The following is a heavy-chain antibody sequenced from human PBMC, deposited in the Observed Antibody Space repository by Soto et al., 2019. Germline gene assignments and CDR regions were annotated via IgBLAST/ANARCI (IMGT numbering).Heavy chain of an antibody. CDR1: EFTFSSFS. J-gene: IGHJ6*01. D-gene: IGHD2-21*01. Sequence: EVPLVESGGCLVKPGGSLRLSCAASEFTFSSFSMNWVRQAPGKGLEWVSSISSTSSNISHADSLKGRFTISRDNAQNSLYLQMNSLRAEDTAVYYWARSPPWTALFRGGMAAWGQGTTVIVAS. CDR2: ISSTSSNI. CDR3: ARSPPWTALFRGGMAA. V-gene: IGHV3-21*01.